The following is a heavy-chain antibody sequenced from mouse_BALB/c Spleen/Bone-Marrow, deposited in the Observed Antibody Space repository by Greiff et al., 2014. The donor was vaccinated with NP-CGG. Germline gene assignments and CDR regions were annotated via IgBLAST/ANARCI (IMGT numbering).Heavy chain of an antibody. CDR1: GFTFSRYG. CDR2: INSNGGST. J-gene: IGHJ2*01. Sequence: VESGGGLVQPGGSLKLSCAASGFTFSRYGMSWVRQTPDKRLELVATINSNGGSTYYPDSVKGRFTISRDNAKNTLHLQMSSLKSEDTAMYYCARDGPYFFDYWGRGTTLTVSS. CDR3: ARDGPYFFDY. D-gene: IGHD2-10*01. V-gene: IGHV5-6-3*01.